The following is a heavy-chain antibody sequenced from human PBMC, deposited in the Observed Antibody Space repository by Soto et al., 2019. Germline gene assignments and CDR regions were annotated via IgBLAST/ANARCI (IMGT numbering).Heavy chain of an antibody. V-gene: IGHV4-4*07. CDR2: IYTSGST. J-gene: IGHJ6*02. CDR3: ARDSPEYCSGGSCYPVYYYYGMDV. Sequence: SETLSLTCTVSGGSISSYYWSWIRQPAGKGLEWIGRIYTSGSTNYNPSLKSRVTMSVDTSKNQFSLKLSSVTAADTAVYYCARDSPEYCSGGSCYPVYYYYGMDVWGQGTTVTVSS. D-gene: IGHD2-15*01. CDR1: GGSISSYY.